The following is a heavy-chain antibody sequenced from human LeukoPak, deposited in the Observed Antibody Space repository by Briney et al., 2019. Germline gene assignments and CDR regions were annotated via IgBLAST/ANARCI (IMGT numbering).Heavy chain of an antibody. J-gene: IGHJ4*02. D-gene: IGHD2-2*01. Sequence: SSGMSWVRQATGQGLEWMGWISAYNGNTNYAQKLQGRVTMTTDTSTSTAYMELRSLRSDDTAVYYCARDTSVVPAGGAIYCGQGTLVTVSS. CDR3: ARDTSVVPAGGAIY. V-gene: IGHV1-18*01. CDR2: ISAYNGNT. CDR1: SSG.